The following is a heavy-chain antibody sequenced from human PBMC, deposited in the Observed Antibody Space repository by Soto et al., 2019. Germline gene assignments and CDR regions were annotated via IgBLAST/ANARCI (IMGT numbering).Heavy chain of an antibody. CDR3: ATMGRDGHEFDSFVQY. V-gene: IGHV1-69*01. CDR2: IIPLFNTP. D-gene: IGHD2-8*01. Sequence: QVQLEQSGAEVKMPGSSVRLSCKASGGSFYSYVFFWVRQAPGQGLEYMGGIIPLFNTPSYSQQFHGRATIAADGSTPTAHLDLIGLTSEDTALYFCATMGRDGHEFDSFVQYWGQGSLVTVSS. CDR1: GGSFYSYV. J-gene: IGHJ4*02.